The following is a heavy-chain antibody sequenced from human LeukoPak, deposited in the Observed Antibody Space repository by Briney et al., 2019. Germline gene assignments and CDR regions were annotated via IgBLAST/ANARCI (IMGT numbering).Heavy chain of an antibody. CDR3: ARELYHTMVRGNNWFDP. CDR1: GGSISSSSYY. D-gene: IGHD3-10*01. J-gene: IGHJ5*02. CDR2: IYYSGST. Sequence: SETLSLTCTVPGGSISSSSYYWGWIRQPPGKGLEWIGSIYYSGSTYYNPSLKGRVTISVDTSKNQFSLKLSSVTAADTAVYYCARELYHTMVRGNNWFDPWGQGTLVTVSS. V-gene: IGHV4-39*01.